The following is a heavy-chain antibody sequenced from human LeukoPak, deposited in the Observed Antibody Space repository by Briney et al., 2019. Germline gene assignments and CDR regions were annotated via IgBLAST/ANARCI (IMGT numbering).Heavy chain of an antibody. CDR3: ARQVAYCGGDCYSGAFDI. V-gene: IGHV4-30-4*01. CDR2: IYYSGST. D-gene: IGHD2-21*02. CDR1: GGSISSGDYY. Sequence: SETLSLTCTVSGGSISSGDYYWSWIRQPPGKGLEWIGYIYYSGSTYYNPSLKSRVTISVDTSKNQFSLKLSSVTAADTAVYYCARQVAYCGGDCYSGAFDIWGQGTMVTVSS. J-gene: IGHJ3*02.